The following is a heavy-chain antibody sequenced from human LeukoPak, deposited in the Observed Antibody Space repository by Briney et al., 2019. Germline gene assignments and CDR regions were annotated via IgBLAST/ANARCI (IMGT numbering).Heavy chain of an antibody. V-gene: IGHV4-31*03. CDR1: GDSVSSGGYY. CDR2: VYHSGIS. Sequence: ASQTLSVTCSVSGDSVSSGGYYWSWVRQHPGKGLEWIGCVYHSGISYYNASLERRVTISIDTSKNQFSLNLTSVTAADTAVYYCARVYGSGAPVRDFDYWGQGTLVTVSS. J-gene: IGHJ4*02. D-gene: IGHD3-10*01. CDR3: ARVYGSGAPVRDFDY.